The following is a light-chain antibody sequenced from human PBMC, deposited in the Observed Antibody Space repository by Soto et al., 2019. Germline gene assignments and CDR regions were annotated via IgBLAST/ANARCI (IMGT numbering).Light chain of an antibody. CDR1: QSVSSY. CDR3: QQRSNWLT. CDR2: DAS. V-gene: IGKV3-11*01. Sequence: EIVLTQSPATLSLSPGVRATLSCRASQSVSSYLAWYQQKPGQAPRLLIYDASNRATGIPARFSGSGSATDFTLTISSLEPEEFAVYYCQQRSNWLTFGGGTKVEIK. J-gene: IGKJ4*01.